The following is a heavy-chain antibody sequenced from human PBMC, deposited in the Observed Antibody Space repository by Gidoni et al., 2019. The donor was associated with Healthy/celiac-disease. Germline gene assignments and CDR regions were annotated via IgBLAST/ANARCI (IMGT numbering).Heavy chain of an antibody. CDR1: GGSLSSSSYY. Sequence: QLQLQESGPGLVKPSETLSLTCTVSGGSLSSSSYYWGWIRQPPGKGLEWIGSIDYSGSTYYTPSLKSRVTISVDTSKNQFSLKLSSVTDADTAVYYCARHDRYSYGYLASFDYWGQGTLVTVSS. J-gene: IGHJ4*02. D-gene: IGHD5-18*01. CDR3: ARHDRYSYGYLASFDY. CDR2: IDYSGST. V-gene: IGHV4-39*01.